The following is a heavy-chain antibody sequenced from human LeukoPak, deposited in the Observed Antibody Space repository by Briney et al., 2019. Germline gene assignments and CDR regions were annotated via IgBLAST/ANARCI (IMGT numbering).Heavy chain of an antibody. V-gene: IGHV3-11*01. Sequence: GGSLRLSCAASGFTFSDYYMSWIRQAPGKGLEWVSYISSSGSTIYYADSVKGRFTISRDNAKNSLYLQMNSLRAEDTAVYYCARRDCSSTSCRYYYYGMDVWGQGTTVTVSS. J-gene: IGHJ6*02. CDR2: ISSSGSTI. D-gene: IGHD2-2*01. CDR3: ARRDCSSTSCRYYYYGMDV. CDR1: GFTFSDYY.